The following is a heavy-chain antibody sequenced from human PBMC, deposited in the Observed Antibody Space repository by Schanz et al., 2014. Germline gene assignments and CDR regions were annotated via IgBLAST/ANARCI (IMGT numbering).Heavy chain of an antibody. V-gene: IGHV1-69*08. CDR2: IISILDVG. CDR1: GGTFSSYT. CDR3: AREVGLYDRGWFDP. Sequence: QVQLVQSGAEVKKPGSSVKVSCKASGGTFSSYTISWVRQAPGQGLEWMGRIISILDVGNYAQQFQGRVTFTADKSTSTAYMELSSLRYEDTALYYCAREVGLYDRGWFDPWGQGTLVTVSS. D-gene: IGHD3-22*01. J-gene: IGHJ5*02.